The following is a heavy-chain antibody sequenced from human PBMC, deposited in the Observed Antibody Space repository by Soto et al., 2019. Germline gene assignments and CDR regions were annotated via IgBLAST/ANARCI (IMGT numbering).Heavy chain of an antibody. CDR3: ARVVLWFGELSQKDKSFDI. CDR2: ISAYNGNT. D-gene: IGHD3-10*01. CDR1: GYTFTSYG. Sequence: GASVKVSCKASGYTFTSYGISWVRQAPGQGLEWMGWISAYNGNTNYAQKFQGRVTMTTDTSTSTAYMELRSLRSDDTAVYYCARVVLWFGELSQKDKSFDIWGQGTMVTVSS. J-gene: IGHJ3*02. V-gene: IGHV1-18*01.